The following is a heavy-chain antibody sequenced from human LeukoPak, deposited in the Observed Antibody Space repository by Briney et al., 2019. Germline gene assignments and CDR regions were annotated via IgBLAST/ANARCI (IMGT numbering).Heavy chain of an antibody. J-gene: IGHJ4*02. D-gene: IGHD2-15*01. Sequence: GGSLRLSCAASGFTFNTYAMNWVRQAPGKGLEWVSGISGSGGNTYYADSVKGRFTISRDNSKNTLYLQMNSLRAEDTAVYYCAKSVVVITFRFDDWGQGALVTVSS. CDR3: AKSVVVITFRFDD. CDR1: GFTFNTYA. V-gene: IGHV3-23*01. CDR2: ISGSGGNT.